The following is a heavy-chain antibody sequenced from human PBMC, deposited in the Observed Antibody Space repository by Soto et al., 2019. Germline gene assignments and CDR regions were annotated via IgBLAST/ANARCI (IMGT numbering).Heavy chain of an antibody. J-gene: IGHJ4*02. CDR2: VYSRGST. CDR1: GDSITSNNHC. V-gene: IGHV4-39*01. Sequence: SDTLSLTCTVSGDSITSNNHCWVWIRQPPGKGLEWIGAVYSRGSTYYNPSLKSRVSMSVDTSKNQFSLNVSSVTAADTALYFCARQYTVTVSYFDYWGLGTLVTVSS. CDR3: ARQYTVTVSYFDY. D-gene: IGHD4-17*01.